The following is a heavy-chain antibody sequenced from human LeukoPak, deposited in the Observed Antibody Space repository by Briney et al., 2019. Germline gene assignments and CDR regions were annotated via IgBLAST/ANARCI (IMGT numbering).Heavy chain of an antibody. CDR3: ARKDGLYSSSWYADY. J-gene: IGHJ4*02. D-gene: IGHD6-13*01. CDR1: GGSFSGYY. CDR2: INHSGST. V-gene: IGHV4-34*01. Sequence: SETLSLTCAVYGGSFSGYYWSWIRQPPGKGLEWIGEINHSGSTNYNPSLESRVTISVDTSKNQFSLKLSSVTAADTAVYYCARKDGLYSSSWYADYWGQGTLVTVSS.